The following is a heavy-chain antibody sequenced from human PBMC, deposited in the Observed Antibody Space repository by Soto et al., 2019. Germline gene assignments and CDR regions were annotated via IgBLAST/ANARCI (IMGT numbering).Heavy chain of an antibody. CDR3: TTHPDYCSSTRCAIYYYYYYMDV. V-gene: IGHV3-15*01. D-gene: IGHD2-2*01. Sequence: EVQLVESGGGLVKPGGSLRLSCAASGFTFSNAWMSWVRQAPGKGLEWVGRIKSKTDGGTTDYAAPVKGRFTISRDDSKNTPYLKMSSMTTEDTAVYYCTTHPDYCSSTRCAIYYYYYYMDVWGKGTTVTVSS. CDR2: IKSKTDGGTT. J-gene: IGHJ6*03. CDR1: GFTFSNAW.